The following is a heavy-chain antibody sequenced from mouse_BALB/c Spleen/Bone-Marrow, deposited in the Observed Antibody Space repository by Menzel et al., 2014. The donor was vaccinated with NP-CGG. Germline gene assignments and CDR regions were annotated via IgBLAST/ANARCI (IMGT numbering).Heavy chain of an antibody. J-gene: IGHJ2*01. CDR2: SRNKANDYTT. D-gene: IGHD4-1*01. Sequence: EVKLMESGGGLVQPGGSLRLSCATSGFTFSDFYMEWVRQTPGKRLEWIAASRNKANDYTTEYSASVKGRFIVSRDTSQSILYLQMNALRAEDTAIYYCARANWDYFDYWGQGTTLTVSS. V-gene: IGHV7-1*02. CDR3: ARANWDYFDY. CDR1: GFTFSDFY.